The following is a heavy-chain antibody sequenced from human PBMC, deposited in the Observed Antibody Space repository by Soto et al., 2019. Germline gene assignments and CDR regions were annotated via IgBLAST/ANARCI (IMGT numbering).Heavy chain of an antibody. Sequence: HPGGSLRLSCAASGFTFSIYAMSWVRQAPGKGLEWVSAISGNGVNTYYADSVKGRFTISRDNSKNTVHLQMNSLRAEDTAVYYCAKDGSAASSWEEYFDYWGQGTLVTVSS. J-gene: IGHJ4*02. CDR2: ISGNGVNT. CDR1: GFTFSIYA. CDR3: AKDGSAASSWEEYFDY. D-gene: IGHD6-13*01. V-gene: IGHV3-23*01.